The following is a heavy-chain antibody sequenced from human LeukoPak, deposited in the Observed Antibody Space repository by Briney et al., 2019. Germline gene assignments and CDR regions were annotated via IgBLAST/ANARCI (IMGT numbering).Heavy chain of an antibody. CDR2: MDPNRGNT. CDR3: ARGLSRCSSGNCYEPNWLDS. J-gene: IGHJ5*01. CDR1: GYTFTSYD. D-gene: IGHD2-2*01. V-gene: IGHV1-8*02. Sequence: GRSLRLSCAASGYTFTSYDINWVRQAPGQGLEWMGWMDPNRGNTGYAHKFRGRVTMARSTSVSTAYMELSSLTSEDTAVYYCARGLSRCSSGNCYEPNWLDSWGQGTLVTISS.